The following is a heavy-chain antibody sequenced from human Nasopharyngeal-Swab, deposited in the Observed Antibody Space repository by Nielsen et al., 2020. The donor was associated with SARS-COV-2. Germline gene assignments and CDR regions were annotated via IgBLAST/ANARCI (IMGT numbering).Heavy chain of an antibody. V-gene: IGHV3-74*03. J-gene: IGHJ4*02. CDR2: VNGDGTLI. Sequence: GESLKISCVASGFTFITSWMHWVRQTPGEGLVWVARVNGDGTLITYADSVKGRFTVSRDNVKNTLYLQVNNLRAEDAAIYYCVKGSDYWGQGTLVTVSS. CDR1: GFTFITSW. CDR3: VKGSDY.